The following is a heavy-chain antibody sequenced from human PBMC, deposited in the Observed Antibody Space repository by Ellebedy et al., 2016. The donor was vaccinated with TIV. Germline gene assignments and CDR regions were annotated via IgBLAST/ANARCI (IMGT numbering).Heavy chain of an antibody. V-gene: IGHV3-7*01. CDR3: SAWTTEEAY. D-gene: IGHD2/OR15-2a*01. CDR2: ISPDGSVK. J-gene: IGHJ4*02. Sequence: GESLKISXAASGFGFEDFAMHWVRQAPGKGLTWVANISPDGSVKRYVDSVKGRFTISRDNAKNSLFLQMNNLRAEDTAVYYCSAWTTEEAYWGQGTLVTVSS. CDR1: GFGFEDFA.